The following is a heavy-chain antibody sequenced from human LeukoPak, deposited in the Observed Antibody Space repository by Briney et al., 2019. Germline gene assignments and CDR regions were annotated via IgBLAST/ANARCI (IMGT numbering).Heavy chain of an antibody. CDR2: IYYSGST. D-gene: IGHD3-10*01. V-gene: IGHV4-59*08. CDR3: ARHRRGFDY. CDR1: GGSIDSTNY. Sequence: SETLSLTCGVSGGSIDSTNYWSWVRQAPGRGLEWIGYIYYSGSTNYNPSLKSRVTISIDTSKNHFSLRLSSVTATDTAVYYCARHRRGFDYWGQGTLVTVSS. J-gene: IGHJ4*02.